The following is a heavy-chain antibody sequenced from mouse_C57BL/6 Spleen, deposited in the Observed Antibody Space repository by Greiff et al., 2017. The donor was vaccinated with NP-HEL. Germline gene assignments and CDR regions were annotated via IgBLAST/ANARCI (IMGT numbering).Heavy chain of an antibody. CDR2: INYDGSST. D-gene: IGHD1-1*01. J-gene: IGHJ4*01. V-gene: IGHV5-16*01. Sequence: EVQLVESEGGLVQPGSSMKLSCTASGFTFSDYYMAWVRQVPEKGLEWVANINYDGSSTYYLDSLKSRFIISRDNAKNILYLQMSSLKSEDTATYYCARGGYGSSYGAMDYWGQGTSVTVSS. CDR3: ARGGYGSSYGAMDY. CDR1: GFTFSDYY.